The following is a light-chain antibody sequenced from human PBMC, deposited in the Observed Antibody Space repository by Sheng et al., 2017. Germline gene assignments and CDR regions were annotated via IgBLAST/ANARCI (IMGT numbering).Light chain of an antibody. CDR1: ENINNW. CDR3: QQYDTYWT. V-gene: IGKV1-5*03. CDR2: RAF. J-gene: IGKJ1*01. Sequence: DIQMTQSPSTLSASIGDRVTITCRASENINNWLAWFQLKPGKAPKLLIYRAFTLENGVPSRFSGSGSGAEFTLTISSLQPDDFATYYCQQYDTYWTFGQGTE.